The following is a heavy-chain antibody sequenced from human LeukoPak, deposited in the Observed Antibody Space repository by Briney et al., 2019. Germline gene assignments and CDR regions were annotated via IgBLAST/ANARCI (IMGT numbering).Heavy chain of an antibody. CDR3: ARAAAADLRGWFDP. CDR2: IYYSGST. D-gene: IGHD6-13*01. J-gene: IGHJ5*02. CDR1: GGFISSSTDY. V-gene: IGHV4-39*07. Sequence: PSETLSLTCVVSGGFISSSTDYWGWIRQPPGKGLEWIGSIYYSGSTNYNPSLKSRVTISVDTSKNQFSLKLSSVTAADTAVYYCARAAAADLRGWFDPWGQGTLVTVSS.